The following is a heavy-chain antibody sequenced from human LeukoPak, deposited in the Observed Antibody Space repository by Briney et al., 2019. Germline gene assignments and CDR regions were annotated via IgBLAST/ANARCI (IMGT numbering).Heavy chain of an antibody. J-gene: IGHJ4*02. Sequence: GGSLRLSCAASGFTFSSYGMHWVRQAPGKGLEWVAFIRYDGSNKYYADSVKGRFTISRDNAKNSLYLQMNSLRAEDTAVYYCARANYYDSSGYDYWGQGTLVTVSS. CDR2: IRYDGSNK. CDR1: GFTFSSYG. CDR3: ARANYYDSSGYDY. D-gene: IGHD3-22*01. V-gene: IGHV3-30*02.